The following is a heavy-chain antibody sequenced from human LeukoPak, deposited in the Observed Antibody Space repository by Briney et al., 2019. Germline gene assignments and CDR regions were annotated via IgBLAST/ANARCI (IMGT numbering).Heavy chain of an antibody. CDR1: GFTFSSYG. V-gene: IGHV3-30*03. Sequence: GRSLRLSCAASGFTFSSYGMHWVRQAPGKGLEWVAVISYDGSNKYYADSVKGRFTISRDNSKNTLYLQMNSPRAEDTAVYYCARDNRCSGGSCYLDYWGQGTLVTVSS. J-gene: IGHJ4*02. CDR3: ARDNRCSGGSCYLDY. D-gene: IGHD2-15*01. CDR2: ISYDGSNK.